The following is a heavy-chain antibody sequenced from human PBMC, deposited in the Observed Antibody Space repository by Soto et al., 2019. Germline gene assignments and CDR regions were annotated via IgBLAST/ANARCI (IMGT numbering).Heavy chain of an antibody. CDR3: AKAESSSWYYYGMDV. CDR2: ISYDGSNK. D-gene: IGHD6-13*01. Sequence: GGSLRLSCAASGFTFSSYGMHWVRQAPGKGLEWVAVISYDGSNKYYADSVKGRFTISRDNSKNTLYLQMNSLRAEDTAVYYCAKAESSSWYYYGMDVWGQGTTVTVSS. V-gene: IGHV3-30*18. CDR1: GFTFSSYG. J-gene: IGHJ6*02.